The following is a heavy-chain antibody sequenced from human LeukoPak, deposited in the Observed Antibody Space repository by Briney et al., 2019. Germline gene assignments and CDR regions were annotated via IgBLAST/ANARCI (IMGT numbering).Heavy chain of an antibody. D-gene: IGHD5-12*01. J-gene: IGHJ4*02. Sequence: GGSLRLSCAASGFSVTSNYMSWVRQAPGQGLEWVSVLYSSGYTKYADSVKGRFSISRDTSENTLSLHMNSLRAEDSAVYCCAAKGNGYTGTYVFAHWGRGTLVTVSS. CDR2: LYSSGYT. CDR1: GFSVTSNY. CDR3: AAKGNGYTGTYVFAH. V-gene: IGHV3-66*01.